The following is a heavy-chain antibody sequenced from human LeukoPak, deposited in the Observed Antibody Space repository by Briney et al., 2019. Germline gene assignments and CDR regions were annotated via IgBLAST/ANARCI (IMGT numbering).Heavy chain of an antibody. D-gene: IGHD2-21*02. CDR1: GFTLSTYG. V-gene: IGHV3-30*02. CDR2: IRYDGSNK. CDR3: AKIAAANGGGDCYSGAYYFDY. J-gene: IGHJ4*02. Sequence: GGSLRLSCAASGFTLSTYGMHWVRQAPGKGLEGVAFIRYDGSNKYYADCVKGRFTIYRDNSKNTLYLQMNSLRAEDTAVYYCAKIAAANGGGDCYSGAYYFDYWGQGTLVTVSS.